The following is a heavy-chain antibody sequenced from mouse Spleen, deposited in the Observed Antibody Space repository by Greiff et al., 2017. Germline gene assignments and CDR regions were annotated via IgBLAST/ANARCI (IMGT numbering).Heavy chain of an antibody. CDR2: IWSDGST. Sequence: VKLMESGPGLVAPSQSLSITCTVSGFSLTNYAVHWVRQSPGKGLEWLGVIWSDGSTDYNAAFISRLSISKDNSKSQVFFKMNSLQADDTAIYYCARAYRYYGNFEGYFDVWGAGTTVTVSS. D-gene: IGHD2-1*01. CDR1: GFSLTNYA. V-gene: IGHV2-4-1*01. CDR3: ARAYRYYGNFEGYFDV. J-gene: IGHJ1*01.